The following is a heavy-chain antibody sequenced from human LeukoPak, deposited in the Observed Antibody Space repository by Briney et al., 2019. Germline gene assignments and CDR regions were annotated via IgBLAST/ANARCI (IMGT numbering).Heavy chain of an antibody. CDR1: GFPFSNYW. CDR3: ARAEGDYYYYFYMDV. J-gene: IGHJ6*03. V-gene: IGHV3-7*01. Sequence: GGSLRLSCAASGFPFSNYWMSWVRQAPGKGLEWVANIKQDGGEKYYVDSVKGRFTTSRDNGKNSLYLQMNSPRAEDTAVYYCARAEGDYYYYFYMDVWGKGTTVTVSS. CDR2: IKQDGGEK.